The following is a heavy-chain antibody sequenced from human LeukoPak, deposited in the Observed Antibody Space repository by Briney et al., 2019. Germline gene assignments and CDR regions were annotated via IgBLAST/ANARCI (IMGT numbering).Heavy chain of an antibody. J-gene: IGHJ4*02. Sequence: SETLSLTCTVPGGSISSYYWSWIRQPPGKGLERIGYIYYSGSTNYHPSLKSRVTISVDTSKNQLSLKLRSVTAADTAVYYCARGLGGSSGCFGYWGQGTLVTVSS. CDR2: IYYSGST. D-gene: IGHD6-19*01. V-gene: IGHV4-59*01. CDR3: ARGLGGSSGCFGY. CDR1: GGSISSYY.